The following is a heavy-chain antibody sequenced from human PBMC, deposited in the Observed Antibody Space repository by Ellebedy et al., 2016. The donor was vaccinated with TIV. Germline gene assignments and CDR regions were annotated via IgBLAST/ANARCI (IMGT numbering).Heavy chain of an antibody. CDR2: ISGSGLST. Sequence: GGSLRLSCAASGFTFSSYTMNWVCQAPGKGLEWVSSISGSGLSTYYADSVKGRFTISRDNSKNTLFLQMISLRAEDTALYFCAKENRLWVPVTGTFDCWGQGTQVTVSS. CDR1: GFTFSSYT. D-gene: IGHD6-19*01. CDR3: AKENRLWVPVTGTFDC. J-gene: IGHJ4*02. V-gene: IGHV3-23*01.